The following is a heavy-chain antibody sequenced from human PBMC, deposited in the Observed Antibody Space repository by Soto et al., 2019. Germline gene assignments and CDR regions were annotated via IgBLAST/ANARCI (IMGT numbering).Heavy chain of an antibody. Sequence: GSLRLSCAASGFTLRTYTMNWVRQAPGKGLEWVSSISGSGGSTYYADSVKGRFTISRDNSKNTLYLQMNSLRAEDTAVYYCAKVDYDFWSGYPTCNWFDPWGQGTLVTVSS. CDR1: GFTLRTYT. CDR3: AKVDYDFWSGYPTCNWFDP. J-gene: IGHJ5*02. CDR2: ISGSGGST. D-gene: IGHD3-3*01. V-gene: IGHV3-23*01.